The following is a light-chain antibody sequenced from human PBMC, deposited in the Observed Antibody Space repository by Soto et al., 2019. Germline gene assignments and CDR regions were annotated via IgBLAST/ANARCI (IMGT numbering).Light chain of an antibody. Sequence: QTVVTQEPSLTVXXXXTVXXXXGSSTGAVTSGHWPYWFQQKPGQAPRTLIYDTSNKHSSTPARFSGSLLGGKAALTLSGAQPEDEAEYYCLVTYAGVGRVFGGGTKLTVL. CDR3: LVTYAGVGRV. CDR1: TGAVTSGHW. V-gene: IGLV7-46*01. CDR2: DTS. J-gene: IGLJ3*02.